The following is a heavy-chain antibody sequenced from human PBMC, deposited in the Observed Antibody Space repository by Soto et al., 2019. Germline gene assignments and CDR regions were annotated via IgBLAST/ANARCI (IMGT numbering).Heavy chain of an antibody. V-gene: IGHV3-74*01. D-gene: IGHD6-13*01. Sequence: EVQLVESGGGLVQPGASLRLSCAASGFTFRNYWMHWVRQAPGKGLVWVSRINPDGSNTTYADSVKGRFTISRDTSKNTLYLQMNSLRAEDTAIYFCAIRMYSTRWYYLDYWGQGTLVTVSS. CDR1: GFTFRNYW. CDR2: INPDGSNT. J-gene: IGHJ4*02. CDR3: AIRMYSTRWYYLDY.